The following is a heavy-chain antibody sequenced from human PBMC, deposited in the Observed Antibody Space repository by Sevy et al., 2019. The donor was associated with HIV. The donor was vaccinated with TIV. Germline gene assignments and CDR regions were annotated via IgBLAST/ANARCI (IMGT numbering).Heavy chain of an antibody. Sequence: ASVKLSCKASGYTFTSYDINWVRQATGQGLEWMGWMSPKSGNTGYAQKFQGRLTMTRNTSISTAYMELSSLRSDDTAVYYCARAGSGWYDHYFDDWGQGTLVTVSS. D-gene: IGHD6-19*01. J-gene: IGHJ4*02. V-gene: IGHV1-8*01. CDR1: GYTFTSYD. CDR2: MSPKSGNT. CDR3: ARAGSGWYDHYFDD.